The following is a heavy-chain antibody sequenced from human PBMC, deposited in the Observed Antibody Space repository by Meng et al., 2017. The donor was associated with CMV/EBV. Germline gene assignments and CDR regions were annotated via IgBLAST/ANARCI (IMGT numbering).Heavy chain of an antibody. Sequence: GESLKISCAASGFTVSSNYMSWVRQAPGKGLEWVSVIYSGGSTYYADSVKGRFTISRDNSKNTLYLQMNSLRAEDTAVYYCARARKYYYDTPGDFDYWGQGTLVTVS. CDR1: GFTVSSNY. CDR2: IYSGGST. CDR3: ARARKYYYDTPGDFDY. V-gene: IGHV3-66*02. D-gene: IGHD3-22*01. J-gene: IGHJ4*02.